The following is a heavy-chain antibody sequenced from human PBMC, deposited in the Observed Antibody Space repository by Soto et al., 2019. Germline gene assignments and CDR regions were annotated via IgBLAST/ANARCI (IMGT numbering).Heavy chain of an antibody. CDR3: ARVSWREKYGMDV. CDR2: ITFSGNTV. Sequence: QVQLVESGGGLVKPGGSLRLSCAASGFTFSDSYISWIRQAPGKGLEWISYITFSGNTVYYADSLKGRFTISRDNAKNSLYLQMNRLRAEDTAVYYCARVSWREKYGMDVWGQGPTVTVSS. J-gene: IGHJ6*02. CDR1: GFTFSDSY. V-gene: IGHV3-11*01.